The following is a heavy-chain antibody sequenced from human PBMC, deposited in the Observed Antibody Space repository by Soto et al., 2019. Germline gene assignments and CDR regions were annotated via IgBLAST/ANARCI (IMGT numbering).Heavy chain of an antibody. D-gene: IGHD3-10*01. CDR1: GLTFGDYA. CDR3: TEYYYGSGPPMY. V-gene: IGHV3-49*04. Sequence: GGSLRLSCTASGLTFGDYAMSWVRQAPGKGLEWVGFIRSRAYGGTTEYAASVKGRFTISRDDSKSIAYLQMNSLKTEDTAVYYCTEYYYGSGPPMYWGQGTLVTVS. J-gene: IGHJ4*02. CDR2: IRSRAYGGTT.